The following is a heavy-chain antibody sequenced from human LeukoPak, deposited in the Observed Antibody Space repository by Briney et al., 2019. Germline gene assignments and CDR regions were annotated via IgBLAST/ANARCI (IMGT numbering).Heavy chain of an antibody. CDR3: AKVSSGYWYYFDY. D-gene: IGHD3-22*01. J-gene: IGHJ4*02. CDR1: GFTFSSYA. V-gene: IGHV3-23*01. Sequence: GGSLRLPCAASGFTFSSYAMSWVRQAPGKGLEWVSAISGSGGSTYYADSVKGRFTISRDNSKNTLYLQMNSLRAEDTAAYYCAKVSSGYWYYFDYWGQGTLVTVSS. CDR2: ISGSGGST.